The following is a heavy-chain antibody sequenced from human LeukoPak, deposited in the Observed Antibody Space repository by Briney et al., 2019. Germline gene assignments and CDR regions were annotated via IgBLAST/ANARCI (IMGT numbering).Heavy chain of an antibody. V-gene: IGHV4-39*01. J-gene: IGHJ4*02. CDR2: IYYSGST. CDR3: ARHVISFGESYSQYSFDY. CDR1: GGSISSSSYY. Sequence: SETLSLTCTVSGGSISSSSYYWGWIRQPPGKGLEWIGSIYYSGSTYYNPSLKSRVTISVDTSKNQFSLKLSSVTAADTAVYYCARHVISFGESYSQYSFDYWGQGSLVTVSS. D-gene: IGHD3-10*01.